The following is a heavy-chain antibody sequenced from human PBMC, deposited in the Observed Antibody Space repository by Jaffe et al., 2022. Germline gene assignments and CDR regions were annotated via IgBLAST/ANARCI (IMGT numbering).Heavy chain of an antibody. D-gene: IGHD5-12*01. V-gene: IGHV3-9*01. CDR1: GFTFDDYA. CDR3: AKDISIGGGYDLGY. CDR2: ISWNSGSI. Sequence: EVQLVESGGGLVQPGRSLRLSCAASGFTFDDYAMHWVRQAPGKGLEWVSGISWNSGSIGYADSVKGRFTISRDNAKNSLYLQMNSLRAEDTALYYCAKDISIGGGYDLGYWGQGTLVTVSS. J-gene: IGHJ4*02.